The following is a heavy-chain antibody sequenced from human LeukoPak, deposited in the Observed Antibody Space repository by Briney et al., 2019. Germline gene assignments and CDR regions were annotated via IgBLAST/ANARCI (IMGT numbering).Heavy chain of an antibody. CDR3: ARPYSEDDYYFYAMDV. J-gene: IGHJ6*04. CDR2: ISSGGSTI. D-gene: IGHD2-15*01. Sequence: GGSLRLSCAASGFTFSIYEMNWVRQAPGKGLEWVSYISSGGSTIYYADSVKGRFTISRDNAKNSLYLQMNSLRAEDTAVYYCARPYSEDDYYFYAMDVWGKGTTVTVSS. CDR1: GFTFSIYE. V-gene: IGHV3-48*03.